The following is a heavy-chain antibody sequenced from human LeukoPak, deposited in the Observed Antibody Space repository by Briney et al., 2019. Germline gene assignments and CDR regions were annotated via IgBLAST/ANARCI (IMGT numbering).Heavy chain of an antibody. CDR1: GGSISSSNW. D-gene: IGHD3-9*01. V-gene: IGHV4-4*02. CDR2: IYHSGST. CDR3: ARAGHDILTGYSLYYYMDV. Sequence: SETLSLTCAVSGGSISSSNWWSWVRQPPGKGLEWIGEIYHSGSTNYNPSLKSRVTISVDTSKNQFSLKLSSVTAADTAVYYCARAGHDILTGYSLYYYMDVWGKGTTVTISS. J-gene: IGHJ6*03.